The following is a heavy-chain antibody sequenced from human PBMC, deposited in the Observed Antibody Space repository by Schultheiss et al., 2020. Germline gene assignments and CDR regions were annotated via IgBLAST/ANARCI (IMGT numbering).Heavy chain of an antibody. D-gene: IGHD1-26*01. CDR1: GFPFSVSA. CDR3: TRWEVGSAVAFDN. CDR2: IRGEADNYVT. Sequence: GESLKISCAASGFPFSVSAMHWVRQASGKGLEWVGRIRGEADNYVTAYAASVKGRFTVSRDDSKNTAYLQMNSLKTEDTAVYFCTRWEVGSAVAFDNWGQGTLVTVSS. J-gene: IGHJ4*02. V-gene: IGHV3-73*01.